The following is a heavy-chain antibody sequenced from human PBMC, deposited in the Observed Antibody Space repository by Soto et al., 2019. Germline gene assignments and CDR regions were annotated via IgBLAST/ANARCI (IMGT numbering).Heavy chain of an antibody. J-gene: IGHJ4*02. V-gene: IGHV3-7*03. CDR1: GFTFSNFW. CDR3: ATNTVTKVDDY. D-gene: IGHD4-17*01. Sequence: EVQLVESGGGFVQPGGSLRLSCTASGFTFSNFWMNWVRQAPGRGLERVANIKQDGSETYYVDSVKGRFVISRDNAKNSLSLQMNSLTAEDTAVYYCATNTVTKVDDYWGQGTLVTVSS. CDR2: IKQDGSET.